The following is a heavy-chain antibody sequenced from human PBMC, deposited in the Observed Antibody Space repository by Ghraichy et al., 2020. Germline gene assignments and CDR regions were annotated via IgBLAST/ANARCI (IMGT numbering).Heavy chain of an antibody. CDR3: ARLDDYYDSSGYYH. Sequence: SETLSLTCAVYGGSFSGYYWSWIRQPPGKGLEWIGEINHSGSTNYNPSLKSRVTISVDTSKNQFSLKLSSVTAADTAVYYCARLDDYYDSSGYYHWGQETLVTVSS. J-gene: IGHJ5*02. CDR1: GGSFSGYY. V-gene: IGHV4-34*01. D-gene: IGHD3-22*01. CDR2: INHSGST.